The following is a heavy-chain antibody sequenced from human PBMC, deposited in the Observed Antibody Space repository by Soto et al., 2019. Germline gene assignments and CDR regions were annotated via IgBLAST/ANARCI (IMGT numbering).Heavy chain of an antibody. CDR1: GGSISSSSYY. Sequence: QLQLQESGPGLVKPSETLSLTCTVSGGSISSSSYYWGWIRQPPGKGLEWIGSIYYSGSTYYNPSLKRRVNISVDTSKNQFSLKLSSVTAADTAVYYCASTYSSSWFDPWGQGTLVTVSS. D-gene: IGHD6-13*01. V-gene: IGHV4-39*01. CDR3: ASTYSSSWFDP. CDR2: IYYSGST. J-gene: IGHJ5*02.